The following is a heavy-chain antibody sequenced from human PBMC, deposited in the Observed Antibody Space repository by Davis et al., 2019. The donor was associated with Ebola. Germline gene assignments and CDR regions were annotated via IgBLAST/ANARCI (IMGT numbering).Heavy chain of an antibody. V-gene: IGHV3-23*01. Sequence: PGGSLRLSCAASGFTFSSYAMSWVRQAPGKGLEWVSAISGSGGSTYYADSVKGRFTISRDNSKNTLYLQMNSLRAEDTAVYYCAKDKMEQWLLVEYGMDVWGQGTTVTVSS. J-gene: IGHJ6*02. CDR1: GFTFSSYA. D-gene: IGHD6-19*01. CDR2: ISGSGGST. CDR3: AKDKMEQWLLVEYGMDV.